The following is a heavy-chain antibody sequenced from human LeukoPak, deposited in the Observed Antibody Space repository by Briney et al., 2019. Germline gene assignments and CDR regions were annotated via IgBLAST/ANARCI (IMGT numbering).Heavy chain of an antibody. J-gene: IGHJ4*02. CDR1: GFTFSSYS. Sequence: GGSLRLSCAASGFTFSSYSMNWVRQAPGKGLEWVSSISSSSSYIYYADSVKGRFTISRDNAKNSLYLQMNSLRAEDTAVYYRARGLGPYYGSGSYRYWGQGTLVTVSS. CDR3: ARGLGPYYGSGSYRY. D-gene: IGHD3-10*01. V-gene: IGHV3-21*01. CDR2: ISSSSSYI.